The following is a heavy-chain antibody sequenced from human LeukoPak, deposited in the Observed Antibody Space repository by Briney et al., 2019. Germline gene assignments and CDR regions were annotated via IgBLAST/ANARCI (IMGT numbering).Heavy chain of an antibody. J-gene: IGHJ4*02. V-gene: IGHV4-39*07. CDR2: IYYSGST. CDR1: GGSLSSGSYY. CDR3: ARMGTMVSSNFDY. Sequence: PSQTLSLTCTVSGGSLSSGSYYWSWIRQPPGKGLEWIATIYYSGSTYYNPSLKSRVTISVDTSKKQFSLKLSSVTAADTAVYYCARMGTMVSSNFDYWGQGTLVTVSS. D-gene: IGHD3-10*01.